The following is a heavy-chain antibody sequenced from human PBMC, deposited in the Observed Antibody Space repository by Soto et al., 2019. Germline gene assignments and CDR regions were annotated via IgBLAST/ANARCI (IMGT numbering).Heavy chain of an antibody. J-gene: IGHJ4*02. CDR3: ARIGYYDFWSGYKFDY. CDR1: GGSISSSSYY. V-gene: IGHV4-39*01. Sequence: SESLSLTCTVSGGSISSSSYYWGWIRQPPGKGLEWIGSIYYSGSTYYNPSLKSRVTISVDTSKNQFSLKLSSVTAADTAVYYCARIGYYDFWSGYKFDYWGQGTLVTVSS. D-gene: IGHD3-3*01. CDR2: IYYSGST.